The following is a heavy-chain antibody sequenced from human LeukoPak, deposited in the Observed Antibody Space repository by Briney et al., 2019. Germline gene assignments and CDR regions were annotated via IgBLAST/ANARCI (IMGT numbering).Heavy chain of an antibody. CDR3: ARDLAARPPNWFDP. J-gene: IGHJ5*02. V-gene: IGHV3-48*01. D-gene: IGHD6-6*01. CDR2: IGSSSLTI. Sequence: GGSLRLSCAASGFTFISYSMNWVRQAPGKGLEWVSYIGSSSLTIYYADSVKGRFTISRDNAKNSLYLQMNSLRAEDTAVYYCARDLAARPPNWFDPWGQGTLVTVSS. CDR1: GFTFISYS.